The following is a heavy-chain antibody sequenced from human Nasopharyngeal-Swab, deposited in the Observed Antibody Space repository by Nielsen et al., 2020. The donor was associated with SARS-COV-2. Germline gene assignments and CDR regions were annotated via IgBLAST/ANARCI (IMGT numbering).Heavy chain of an antibody. Sequence: GESLKISCAASGFTFSSYAMNWVRQAPGKGLEWVAVISYDGSNKYYADSVKGRFTISRDNSKNTLYLQMNSLRAEDTAVYYCARADWNDPTTFDYWGQGTLVTVSS. CDR2: ISYDGSNK. CDR1: GFTFSSYA. CDR3: ARADWNDPTTFDY. J-gene: IGHJ4*02. D-gene: IGHD1-1*01. V-gene: IGHV3-30-3*01.